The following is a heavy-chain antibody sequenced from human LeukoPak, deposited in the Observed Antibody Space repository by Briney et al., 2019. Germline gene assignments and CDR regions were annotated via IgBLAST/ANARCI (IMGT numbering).Heavy chain of an antibody. J-gene: IGHJ6*02. D-gene: IGHD6-19*01. Sequence: GGSLRLSCAASGFTVSSNYMSWVRQAPGKGLGWVSVIYSGGSTYYADSVKGRFTISRDNSKNTLYLQMNSLRAEDTAVYYCARATVAGVGSYYYYGMDVWGQGTTVTVSS. CDR3: ARATVAGVGSYYYYGMDV. CDR1: GFTVSSNY. CDR2: IYSGGST. V-gene: IGHV3-66*02.